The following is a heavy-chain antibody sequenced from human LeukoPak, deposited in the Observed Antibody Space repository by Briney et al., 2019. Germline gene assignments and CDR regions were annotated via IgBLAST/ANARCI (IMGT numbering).Heavy chain of an antibody. V-gene: IGHV3-53*01. D-gene: IGHD5-24*01. J-gene: IGHJ4*02. CDR2: IPSGVTT. Sequence: PGGSLRLPCAASGFSVSDNYMNWVRHAPGKGLEWVSGIIPSGVTTYYADSVKGRFAISRDNSKNTVYLQMNSLRAEDTAVYYCARDDSLLQFGCWGQGTLVTVSS. CDR3: ARDDSLLQFGC. CDR1: GFSVSDNY.